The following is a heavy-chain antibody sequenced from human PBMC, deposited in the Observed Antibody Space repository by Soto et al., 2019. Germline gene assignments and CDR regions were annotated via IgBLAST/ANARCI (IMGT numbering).Heavy chain of an antibody. CDR3: ARDSYRWLQLVDY. Sequence: QVQLVESGGGVVQPGRSLRLSCAASGFTFSSYAMHWVRQAPGKGLEWVAVISYDGSNKYYADSVKGRFTISRDNSKNTVYLQMNSLRGEDTAVYFCARDSYRWLQLVDYWGQGTLVTVSS. V-gene: IGHV3-30-3*01. D-gene: IGHD5-12*01. CDR2: ISYDGSNK. CDR1: GFTFSSYA. J-gene: IGHJ4*02.